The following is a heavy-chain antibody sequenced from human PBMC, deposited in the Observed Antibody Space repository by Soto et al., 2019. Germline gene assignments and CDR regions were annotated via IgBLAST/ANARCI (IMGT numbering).Heavy chain of an antibody. Sequence: SETLSLTCTVSGGSISSYYWSWIRQPPGKGLEWIGYIYYSGSTNYNPSLKSRVTISVDTSKNQFSLKLSSVTAADTAVYYCARHLNSDGYCSSTSCYRSDWFDPWGQGTLVTVSS. J-gene: IGHJ5*02. D-gene: IGHD2-2*02. CDR1: GGSISSYY. CDR3: ARHLNSDGYCSSTSCYRSDWFDP. CDR2: IYYSGST. V-gene: IGHV4-59*08.